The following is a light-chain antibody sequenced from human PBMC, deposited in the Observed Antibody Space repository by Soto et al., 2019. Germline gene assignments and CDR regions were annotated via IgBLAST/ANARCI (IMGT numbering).Light chain of an antibody. CDR2: GAS. CDR3: QQYNNWPFT. CDR1: QSVTSN. Sequence: EIVMTQSPATLSVSPGERATLSCRASQSVTSNLAWYQQKAGQAPRLLIYGASTRTTGVPARFSGSGSATEFTLTISSLPSEDCAVYYCQQYNNWPFTFGPGTKVDIK. J-gene: IGKJ3*01. V-gene: IGKV3-15*01.